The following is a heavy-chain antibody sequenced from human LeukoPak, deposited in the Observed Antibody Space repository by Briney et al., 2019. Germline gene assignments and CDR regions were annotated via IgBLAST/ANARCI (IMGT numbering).Heavy chain of an antibody. CDR2: ISGSGSTI. CDR1: GFTFSIYA. Sequence: PGGSLRLSCAASGFTFSIYAMSWVRQAPGKGLEWVSAISGSGSTIYYADSVKGRFTISRDNAKNSLYLQMNSLRAEDTAVYYCARGALSGSRSFDYWGQGTLVTVSS. D-gene: IGHD1-26*01. V-gene: IGHV3-23*01. J-gene: IGHJ4*02. CDR3: ARGALSGSRSFDY.